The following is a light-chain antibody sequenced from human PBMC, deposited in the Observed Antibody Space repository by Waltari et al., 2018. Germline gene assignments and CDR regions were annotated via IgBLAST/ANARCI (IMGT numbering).Light chain of an antibody. CDR1: SSNIGADYD. V-gene: IGLV1-40*01. Sequence: QSVLTQPPSVSGAPGQRVTISCTGSSSNIGADYDVHWYQQFPGTAPKLLIYDNPNRPSGVPDRFSGSKSGTSASLAITGLQAEDESDYYCQSYDSSLRDSVFGGGTKLTVL. CDR3: QSYDSSLRDSV. J-gene: IGLJ3*02. CDR2: DNP.